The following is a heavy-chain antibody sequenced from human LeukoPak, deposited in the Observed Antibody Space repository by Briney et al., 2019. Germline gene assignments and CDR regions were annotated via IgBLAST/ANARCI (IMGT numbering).Heavy chain of an antibody. CDR2: IYHSGST. D-gene: IGHD1-26*01. CDR3: ASQLGADGAFDI. CDR1: GGSISSGGYY. J-gene: IGHJ3*02. Sequence: SETLSLTCTVSGGSISSGGYYWSWIRQPPGKGLEWIGYIYHSGSTYYNPSLKSRVTISVDRSKNQFSLKLSSVTAADTAVYYCASQLGADGAFDIWGQGTMVTVSS. V-gene: IGHV4-30-2*01.